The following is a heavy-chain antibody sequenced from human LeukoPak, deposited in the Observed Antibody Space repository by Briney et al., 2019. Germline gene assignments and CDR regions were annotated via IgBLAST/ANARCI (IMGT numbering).Heavy chain of an antibody. Sequence: SETLSLNCTGSGGSNSSSSYYWRGMRQPPGKGLEWIGRIYYSEPTYYNPSFKSRVTISVDTSKIQFSLKLSSVAATDTAVYFCARLRFDFWSGYTHPYFDYWGQGTLVTVSS. V-gene: IGHV4-39*01. D-gene: IGHD3-3*01. J-gene: IGHJ4*02. CDR2: IYYSEPT. CDR3: ARLRFDFWSGYTHPYFDY. CDR1: GGSNSSSSYY.